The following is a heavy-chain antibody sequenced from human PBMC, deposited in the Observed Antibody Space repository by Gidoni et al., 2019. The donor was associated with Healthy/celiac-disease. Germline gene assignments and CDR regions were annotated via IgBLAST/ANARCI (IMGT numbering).Heavy chain of an antibody. D-gene: IGHD6-13*01. CDR1: GYSFTSYW. Sequence: EVQLVQSGAEVKKPGESLRISCKGSGYSFTSYWNSWVPQMPGKGLEWTGRLDPSDSYTNYSPSFQGHVTISADKPISTAYLQWSSLKASDTAMYYCARHGAPTAAGTIGWFDPWGQGTLVTVSS. CDR3: ARHGAPTAAGTIGWFDP. V-gene: IGHV5-10-1*03. CDR2: LDPSDSYT. J-gene: IGHJ5*02.